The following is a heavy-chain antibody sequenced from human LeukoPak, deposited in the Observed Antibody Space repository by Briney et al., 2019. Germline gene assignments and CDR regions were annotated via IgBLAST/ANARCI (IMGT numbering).Heavy chain of an antibody. CDR3: ARSPVSDSSGREPFDI. D-gene: IGHD3-22*01. V-gene: IGHV4-34*01. CDR2: INHSGST. CDR1: GGSFSGYY. J-gene: IGHJ3*02. Sequence: PSETLPLTCAVYGGSFSGYYWSWIRQPPGKGLEWIGEINHSGSTNYNPSLKSRVTISVDTSKNQFSLKLSSVTAAYTAVYYCARSPVSDSSGREPFDIWGQGTMVTVSS.